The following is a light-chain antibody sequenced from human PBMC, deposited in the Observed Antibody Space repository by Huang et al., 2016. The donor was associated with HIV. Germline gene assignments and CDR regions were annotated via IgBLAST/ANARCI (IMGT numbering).Light chain of an antibody. V-gene: IGKV1-NL1*01. Sequence: DIQMTQSPSSLSASVRNRVTITCRASQAIAKSLAWYQKKPGKATILLLYAAARLESGVPSRFSGSGSGTDYTLTISSLQPEDFATYYCQQYHSTPYTFGQGTKLEIK. J-gene: IGKJ2*01. CDR2: AAA. CDR3: QQYHSTPYT. CDR1: QAIAKS.